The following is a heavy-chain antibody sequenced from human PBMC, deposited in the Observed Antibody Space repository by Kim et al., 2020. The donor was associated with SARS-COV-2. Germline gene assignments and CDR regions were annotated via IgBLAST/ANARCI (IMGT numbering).Heavy chain of an antibody. J-gene: IGHJ4*01. D-gene: IGHD2-2*01. V-gene: IGHV3-33*01. CDR1: AFTFSTYA. CDR2: IWYDGSEK. CDR3: ARSPKEASTNWVFFDS. Sequence: GALRLSCAASAFTFSTYAMHWVRQAPGKGLEWVAVIWYDGSEKFYADSVKGRFTISRDNSKNTLYLQMNSLRAEDTAVYYCARSPKEASTNWVFFDSWG.